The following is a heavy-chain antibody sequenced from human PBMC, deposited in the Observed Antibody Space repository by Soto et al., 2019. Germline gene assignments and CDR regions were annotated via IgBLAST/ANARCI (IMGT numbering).Heavy chain of an antibody. Sequence: VGSLRLSCEVSGLTFNTSCMRWVRQAPGKGLEWLAGITSDADSQSSDDTVTGRFTISRDNSKKTLFLHLGRLRAEDKAMYYCATTARVTNNLCYGMDVWGLGTTVTVSS. CDR3: ATTARVTNNLCYGMDV. D-gene: IGHD1-1*01. V-gene: IGHV3-30*03. CDR1: GLTFNTSC. J-gene: IGHJ6*02. CDR2: ITSDADSQ.